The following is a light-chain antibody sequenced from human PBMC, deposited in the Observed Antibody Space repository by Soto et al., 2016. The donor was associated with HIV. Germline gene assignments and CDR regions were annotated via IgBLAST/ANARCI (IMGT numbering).Light chain of an antibody. Sequence: DIQMTQSPSSLSASVGDRVTITCRASQSISTNVNWYHHKAGKAPKLLIYAASTLQSGVPSRFSGSGSGTDFILTISSLQPEDFATYYCQQTYSMPVTFGLGDQARRS. J-gene: IGKJ2*01. CDR1: QSISTN. CDR3: QQTYSMPVT. V-gene: IGKV1-39*01. CDR2: AAS.